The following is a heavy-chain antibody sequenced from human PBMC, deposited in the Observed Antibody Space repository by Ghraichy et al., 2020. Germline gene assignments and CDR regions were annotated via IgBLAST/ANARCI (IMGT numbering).Heavy chain of an antibody. V-gene: IGHV3-23*01. CDR2: ISGSGGST. J-gene: IGHJ4*02. Sequence: GESLNISCAASGFTFSSYAMSWVRQAPGKGLEWVSAISGSGGSTYYADSVKGRFTISRDNSKNTLYLQMNSLRAEDTAVYYCADPLNSYGYWGQGTLVTVSS. D-gene: IGHD5-18*01. CDR3: ADPLNSYGY. CDR1: GFTFSSYA.